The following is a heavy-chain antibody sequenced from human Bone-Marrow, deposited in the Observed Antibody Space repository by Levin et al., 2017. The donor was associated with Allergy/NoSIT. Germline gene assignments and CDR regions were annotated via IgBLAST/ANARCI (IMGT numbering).Heavy chain of an antibody. Sequence: ASVKVSCKASGYIFTDYYMHWVRQAPGQGIEWMGWINPNTGGTSYSQNFQGRVTMTRDTSISTAYMDLSSLRSDDTAVYYCARGIASGGKTYYYYYMDVWGRGTTVAVSS. CDR2: INPNTGGT. V-gene: IGHV1-2*02. CDR1: GYIFTDYY. J-gene: IGHJ6*03. D-gene: IGHD6-13*01. CDR3: ARGIASGGKTYYYYYMDV.